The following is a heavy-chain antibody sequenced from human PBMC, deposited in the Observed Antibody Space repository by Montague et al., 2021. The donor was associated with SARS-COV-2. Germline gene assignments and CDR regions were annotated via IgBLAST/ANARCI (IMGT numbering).Heavy chain of an antibody. V-gene: IGHV4-39*01. CDR3: ARHGPYYEISTGYFRPYYIDH. D-gene: IGHD3-9*01. Sequence: SETLSLTCSVSGGTLSSTSFNWGWIRRPPGRGLEWIGTIHYSERPYYXPSLQVRVTISADRSKNRFSLNLVSVTASDTAVYYCARHGPYYEISTGYFRPYYIDHWGQGSLVTVAS. CDR1: GGTLSSTSFN. CDR2: IHYSERP. J-gene: IGHJ4*02.